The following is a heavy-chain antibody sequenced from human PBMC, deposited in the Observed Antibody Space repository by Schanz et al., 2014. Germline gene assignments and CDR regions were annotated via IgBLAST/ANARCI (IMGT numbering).Heavy chain of an antibody. V-gene: IGHV1-18*01. Sequence: QVQLVQSGGEVKKPGASATVSCKASGYTFNNHGISWVRQAPGQGLEWMGWISVYHGHTNYAEKVHGRVTMTTDTSTSTAYMELRSLISDDTSFYECVRDAGWAFRDYRDMDVWGRGTSDTVSS. CDR3: VRDAGWAFRDYRDMDV. CDR2: ISVYHGHT. J-gene: IGHJ6*02. CDR1: GYTFNNHG.